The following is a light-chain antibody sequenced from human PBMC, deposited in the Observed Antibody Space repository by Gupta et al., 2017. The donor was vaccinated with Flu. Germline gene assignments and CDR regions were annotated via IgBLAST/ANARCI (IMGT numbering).Light chain of an antibody. V-gene: IGLV2-8*01. Sequence: SVTISCTGTSSDVGGYNFVSWYQHHPGKPPIFIIYDVSKRPSGVPDRFSGSKSGNTASLTVSGRQPDDEAYYYCSSYAGNSNVAFGGGTKLTVL. CDR1: SSDVGGYNF. J-gene: IGLJ2*01. CDR2: DVS. CDR3: SSYAGNSNVA.